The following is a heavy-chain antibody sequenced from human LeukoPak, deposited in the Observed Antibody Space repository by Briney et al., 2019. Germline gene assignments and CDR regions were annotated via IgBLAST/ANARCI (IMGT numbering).Heavy chain of an antibody. CDR2: ISSSSSYI. Sequence: GGSLRLSCAASGFTFSSYSMGWVRQAPGKGLEWVSSISSSSSYIYYADSVKGRFTISRDNAKNSLYRQMNSLRAEDTAVYYCARAAVGATYFDYWRQETLVTVSS. J-gene: IGHJ4*02. CDR1: GFTFSSYS. D-gene: IGHD1-26*01. V-gene: IGHV3-21*01. CDR3: ARAAVGATYFDY.